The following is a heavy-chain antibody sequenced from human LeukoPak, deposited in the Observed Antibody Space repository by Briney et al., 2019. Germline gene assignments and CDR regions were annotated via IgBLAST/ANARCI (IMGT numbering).Heavy chain of an antibody. V-gene: IGHV3-21*01. Sequence: PGGSLRLSCAASGFTFSRYSMNWVRQAPGKGLEWVSSISSSSSYIYYADSVKGRFTISRDNAKNSLYLQMNSLRAEDTAVYYCAREYSGSYSWPFDYWGQGTLVTVSS. CDR1: GFTFSRYS. D-gene: IGHD1-26*01. CDR3: AREYSGSYSWPFDY. J-gene: IGHJ4*02. CDR2: ISSSSSYI.